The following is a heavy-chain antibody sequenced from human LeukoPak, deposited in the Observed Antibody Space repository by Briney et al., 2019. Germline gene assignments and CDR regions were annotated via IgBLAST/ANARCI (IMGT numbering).Heavy chain of an antibody. CDR1: GFTFSSYA. Sequence: GGSLRLSCAASGFTFSSYAMSWVRQAPGKGLEWVSAISGSGGSTYYADSVKGRFTISRDNSKNTLYLQMNSLRAEDTAVYYCAKDNSGSYSHGNDYWGQGTLVTVSS. V-gene: IGHV3-23*01. CDR3: AKDNSGSYSHGNDY. CDR2: ISGSGGST. J-gene: IGHJ4*02. D-gene: IGHD1-26*01.